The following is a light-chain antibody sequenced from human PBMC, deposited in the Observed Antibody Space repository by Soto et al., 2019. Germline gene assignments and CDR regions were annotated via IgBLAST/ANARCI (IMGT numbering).Light chain of an antibody. Sequence: ETVMTQSPATLSVSPGERATLSCRASQSVSSNLAWYQQKPGRAPRLLIYDASTKATGIPARFSGSGSGTEFTLTINSLQSEDCAVYYCQQYNYWPPLTFGGGTKVEIK. CDR3: QQYNYWPPLT. CDR1: QSVSSN. J-gene: IGKJ4*01. CDR2: DAS. V-gene: IGKV3-15*01.